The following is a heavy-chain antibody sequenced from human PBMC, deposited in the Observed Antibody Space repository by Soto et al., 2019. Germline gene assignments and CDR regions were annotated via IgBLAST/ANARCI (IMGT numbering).Heavy chain of an antibody. CDR3: GKDPHTGVVGV. Sequence: SDTLSLTFAGSIGSISCNDWSWIRQPPGKGLEWIGYIYNSGSSNYNPSLKSRVTISVDTSKNHFSLQLASVTAADTAVYFCGKDPHTGVVGVWGPGTMVTVSS. CDR1: IGSISCND. J-gene: IGHJ3*01. CDR2: IYNSGSS. V-gene: IGHV4-59*01. D-gene: IGHD3-3*01.